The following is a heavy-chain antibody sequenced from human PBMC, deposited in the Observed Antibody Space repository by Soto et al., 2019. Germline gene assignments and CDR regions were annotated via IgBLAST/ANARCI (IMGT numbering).Heavy chain of an antibody. CDR2: IYWDDAK. Sequence: QITLKESGPTLVKPTQTLTLTCTFSGFSLSTSGVGVGWIRQPPGKALEWLALIYWDDAKHYSPSLKSRLTITKDTSKNQVVLIMTNMDPVDKATYYCAHKGGGDRILDYWGQGTLVTVSS. CDR1: GFSLSTSGVG. V-gene: IGHV2-5*02. J-gene: IGHJ4*02. CDR3: AHKGGGDRILDY. D-gene: IGHD3-16*01.